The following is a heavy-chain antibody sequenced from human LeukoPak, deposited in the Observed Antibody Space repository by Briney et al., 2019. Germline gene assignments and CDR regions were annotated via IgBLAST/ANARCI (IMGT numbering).Heavy chain of an antibody. J-gene: IGHJ4*02. CDR3: AKKDGNSGYYWSPFDY. D-gene: IGHD3-22*01. CDR2: INDGSTTT. Sequence: GGSLRLSCAASGFTFNIYAMSWVRQAPGKGLEWVSSINDGSTTTYYGDSVRGRFTISRDNSKNMLYLQMSSLRTEDTALYYCAKKDGNSGYYWSPFDYWGQGTVVTVSS. V-gene: IGHV3-23*01. CDR1: GFTFNIYA.